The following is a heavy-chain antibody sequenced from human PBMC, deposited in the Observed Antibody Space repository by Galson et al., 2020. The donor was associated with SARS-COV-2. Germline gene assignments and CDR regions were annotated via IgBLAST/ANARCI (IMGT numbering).Heavy chain of an antibody. Sequence: SGPTLVKPTQTLTLTCTFSVFSLSTSGMCVSWIRQPPGKALEWLALIAWDDDKYYSTSLKTRLTISKDTSKNQVVLTMTNMDPVDTATYYCARIYYDILTGYYLYDYWGQGTLVTVSS. D-gene: IGHD3-9*01. CDR1: VFSLSTSGMC. CDR2: IAWDDDK. J-gene: IGHJ4*02. V-gene: IGHV2-70*01. CDR3: ARIYYDILTGYYLYDY.